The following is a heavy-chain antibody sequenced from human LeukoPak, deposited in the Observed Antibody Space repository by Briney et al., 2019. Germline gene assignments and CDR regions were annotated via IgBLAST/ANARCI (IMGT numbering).Heavy chain of an antibody. CDR3: ARQRAPGLIDF. CDR2: INPIDSDT. CDR1: GYSFIGFW. V-gene: IGHV5-51*01. Sequence: GESLQISCRNSGYSFIGFWIGWVRQMPGEGLEWMGIINPIDSDTRYNPSFQGRVIFSVEKSTSTVYLQWSSLETSDTAMYHCARQRAPGLIDFWGQGTLVTVSS. J-gene: IGHJ4*02. D-gene: IGHD1-14*01.